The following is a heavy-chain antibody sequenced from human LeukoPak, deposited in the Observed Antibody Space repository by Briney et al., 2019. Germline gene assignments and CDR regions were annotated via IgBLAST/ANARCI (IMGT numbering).Heavy chain of an antibody. CDR1: GVTVSSSY. J-gene: IGHJ4*02. Sequence: GGSLRLSCAASGVTVSSSYMSWVRQAPGQGLEWVSIMYSGGATDYADSVKGRFTISGDNSKNTLYLQMNSLRAEDTAVYYCARDPSPFYGDYGYWGLGTLVIVSS. D-gene: IGHD4-17*01. V-gene: IGHV3-66*01. CDR3: ARDPSPFYGDYGY. CDR2: MYSGGAT.